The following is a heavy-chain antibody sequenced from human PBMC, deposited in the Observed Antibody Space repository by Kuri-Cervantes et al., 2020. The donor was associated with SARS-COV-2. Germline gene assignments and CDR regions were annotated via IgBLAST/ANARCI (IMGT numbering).Heavy chain of an antibody. D-gene: IGHD3-16*02. CDR3: AKEDYDYVWGSYRYTGSGLGY. CDR1: GFTFSSYA. V-gene: IGHV3-23*03. CDR2: IYGGGSST. J-gene: IGHJ4*02. Sequence: GGSLRLSCAASGFTFSSYAMSWVRQAPGKGLEWVSVIYGGGSSTYYADSVKGRFTISRDNSKNTLYLQMNSLRAEDTAVYYCAKEDYDYVWGSYRYTGSGLGYWGQGTLVTVSS.